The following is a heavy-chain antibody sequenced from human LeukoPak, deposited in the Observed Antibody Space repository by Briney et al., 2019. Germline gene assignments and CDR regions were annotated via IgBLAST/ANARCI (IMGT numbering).Heavy chain of an antibody. V-gene: IGHV1-8*01. D-gene: IGHD2-2*01. J-gene: IGHJ5*02. CDR3: TRDHQLPLLGWFDP. CDR1: GYTFTSYD. CDR2: MNPNSGNT. Sequence: ASVKVSCKASGYTFTSYDINWVRQATGQGLEWMGWMNPNSGNTGYAQKFQGRVTMTRDTSISTAYMELSRLRSDDTAVYYCTRDHQLPLLGWFDPWGQGTLVTVSS.